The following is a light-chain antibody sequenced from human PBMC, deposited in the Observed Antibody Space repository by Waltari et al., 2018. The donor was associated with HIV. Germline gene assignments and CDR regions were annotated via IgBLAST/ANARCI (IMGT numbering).Light chain of an antibody. CDR3: QQYYSTPLT. J-gene: IGKJ4*01. CDR1: QSVLINSNNKNY. CDR2: WAS. V-gene: IGKV4-1*01. Sequence: DIVMTQSPESLAVSLCERATMNCKSSQSVLINSNNKNYLAWYQQKSGQSPKLLMYWASTLESGVPDRFSGSGSGTDFSLSISSLQAEDVAVYYCQQYYSTPLTFGGGTKVEIK.